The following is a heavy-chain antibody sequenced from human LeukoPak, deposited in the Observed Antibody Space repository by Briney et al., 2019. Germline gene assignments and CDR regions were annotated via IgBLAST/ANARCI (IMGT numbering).Heavy chain of an antibody. CDR2: ISSRGGNT. V-gene: IGHV3-23*01. CDR3: ARDPNYGSTWYVNWFDP. D-gene: IGHD6-13*01. Sequence: GSLRLSCAASGFTFSSYAMSWVRQAPGKGLEWISTISSRGGNTYYTNSVKGRFTISRDNSKNTLYLQMNSLKAEDTAVYSCARDPNYGSTWYVNWFDPWGQGTLVTVSS. CDR1: GFTFSSYA. J-gene: IGHJ5*02.